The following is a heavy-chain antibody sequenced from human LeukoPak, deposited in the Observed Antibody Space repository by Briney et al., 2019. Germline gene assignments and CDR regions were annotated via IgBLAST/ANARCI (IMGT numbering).Heavy chain of an antibody. CDR1: GFTFSSYE. Sequence: GGSLRLSCEVSGFTFSSYEMNWGRQAPGKGLEWVSYISSSGSTIYYADSVKGRFTISRDNAKNSLYLQMNSLRAEDTAVYYCAGSFDWSHFDYWGQGTLVSVSS. CDR2: ISSSGSTI. V-gene: IGHV3-48*03. CDR3: AGSFDWSHFDY. D-gene: IGHD3-9*01. J-gene: IGHJ4*02.